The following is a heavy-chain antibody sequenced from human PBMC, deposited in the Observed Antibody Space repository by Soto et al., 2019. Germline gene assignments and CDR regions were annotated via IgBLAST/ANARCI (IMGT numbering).Heavy chain of an antibody. D-gene: IGHD3-10*01. CDR3: AGDVGGSSFSYYSYGRDV. CDR1: GGSFSGYY. CDR2: IYTSGST. J-gene: IGHJ6*04. Sequence: PSETLSLTCAVYGGSFSGYYWSWIRQPAGKGLEWIGRIYTSGSTNYNPSLKSRVTMSVDTSKNQFSLNLSSVTAADTAVYYCAGDVGGSSFSYYSYGRDVWGKGTTVTVS. V-gene: IGHV4-4*07.